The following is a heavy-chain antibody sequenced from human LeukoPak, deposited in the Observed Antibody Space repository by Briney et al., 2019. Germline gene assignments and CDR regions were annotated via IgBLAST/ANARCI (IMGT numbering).Heavy chain of an antibody. J-gene: IGHJ4*02. Sequence: GGSLRLSCAASGFTFSSYAMGWVRQAPGKGLEWVSTITGSGGTTYYADSVKGRFTISRDNSKNTLYLQMNSLRAEDTALYYCAKSLGVGGYTRYKGFDQWGQGTLVTVSS. CDR1: GFTFSSYA. CDR2: ITGSGGTT. CDR3: AKSLGVGGYTRYKGFDQ. D-gene: IGHD5-24*01. V-gene: IGHV3-23*01.